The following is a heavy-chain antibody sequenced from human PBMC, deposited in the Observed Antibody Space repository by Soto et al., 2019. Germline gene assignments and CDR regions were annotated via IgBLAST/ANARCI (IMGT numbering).Heavy chain of an antibody. CDR3: ARDRNGIVVVPAAMGTPIMGVFDY. Sequence: ASVKVSCKASGYTFTSYGISWVRRAPGQGLEWMGWISAYNGNTNYAQKLQGRVTMTTDTSTSTAYMELRSLRSDDTAVYYCARDRNGIVVVPAAMGTPIMGVFDYWGQRTLVTVSS. J-gene: IGHJ4*02. CDR1: GYTFTSYG. D-gene: IGHD2-2*01. CDR2: ISAYNGNT. V-gene: IGHV1-18*01.